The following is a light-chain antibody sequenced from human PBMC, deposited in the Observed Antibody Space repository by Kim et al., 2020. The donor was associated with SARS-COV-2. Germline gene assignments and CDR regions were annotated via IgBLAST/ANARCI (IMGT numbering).Light chain of an antibody. CDR3: QRADKFPLT. J-gene: IGKJ4*01. V-gene: IGKV1-12*01. CDR2: GAS. CDR1: QDISTW. Sequence: ASVGDRVAIDCRGSQDISTWVAWYQLKPGKAPKLLIYGASRLHDGVPSRFRGSGSGTDFTLTISNLKPDDFATYYCQRADKFPLTFGGGTKVDIK.